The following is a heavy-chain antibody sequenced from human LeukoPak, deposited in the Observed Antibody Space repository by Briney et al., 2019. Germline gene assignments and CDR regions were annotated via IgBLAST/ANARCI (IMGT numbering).Heavy chain of an antibody. CDR2: INHSGST. CDR1: GGSFSGYY. CDR3: ATASGWYPR. V-gene: IGHV4-34*01. Sequence: PSETLSLTCAVYGGSFSGYYWSWIRQPPGKGLEWIGEINHSGSTNYNPSLKSRVTISVDTSKNQFSLKLSSVTAADTAVYYCATASGWYPRWGQGTLVTVSS. D-gene: IGHD6-19*01. J-gene: IGHJ4*02.